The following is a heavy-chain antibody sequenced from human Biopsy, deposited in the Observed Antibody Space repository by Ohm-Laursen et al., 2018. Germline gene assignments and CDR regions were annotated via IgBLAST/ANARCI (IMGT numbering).Heavy chain of an antibody. CDR3: ARGVPHYDGSGFPLAGYWYFDL. D-gene: IGHD3-22*01. Sequence: TLSLTCPVSGGSIGGGEYYWNWIRQHPGKGLEWIGLISYSGTTFYNPSLESLLTISIDTSKNHFSLNLRSVTAADTAVYCCARGVPHYDGSGFPLAGYWYFDLWGRGTLVTVSS. J-gene: IGHJ2*01. CDR2: ISYSGTT. V-gene: IGHV4-31*01. CDR1: GGSIGGGEYY.